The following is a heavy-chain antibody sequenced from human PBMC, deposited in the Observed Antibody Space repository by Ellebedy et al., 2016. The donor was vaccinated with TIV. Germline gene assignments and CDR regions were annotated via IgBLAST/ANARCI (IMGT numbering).Heavy chain of an antibody. V-gene: IGHV3-23*01. CDR3: ARDPVGVEPAFDV. CDR1: GLTFSSHA. J-gene: IGHJ3*01. CDR2: ITESGGNT. Sequence: GESLKISCAASGLTFSSHAMSWVRQAPGKGLEWVSPITESGGNTYYADSVKGRFTISRDNSKDTLYLQMNSLRAEDTAIYYCARDPVGVEPAFDVWGQGTMVTVSS. D-gene: IGHD4-23*01.